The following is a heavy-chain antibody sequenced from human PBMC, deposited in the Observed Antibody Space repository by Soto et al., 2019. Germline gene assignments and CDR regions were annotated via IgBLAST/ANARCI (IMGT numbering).Heavy chain of an antibody. V-gene: IGHV1-2*04. Sequence: ASVKVSCKASGYTFTGYYMHWVRQAPGQGLEWMGWINPNSGGTNYAQKFQGWVTMTRDTSISTAYMELSRLRSDDTAVYYCERGKRELVQTWFDPWGQGTLVTVSS. D-gene: IGHD6-13*01. CDR3: ERGKRELVQTWFDP. CDR2: INPNSGGT. J-gene: IGHJ5*02. CDR1: GYTFTGYY.